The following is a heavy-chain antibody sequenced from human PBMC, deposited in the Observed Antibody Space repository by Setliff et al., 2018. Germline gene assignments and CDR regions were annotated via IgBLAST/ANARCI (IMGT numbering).Heavy chain of an antibody. CDR1: EFAFSSSW. Sequence: GGSLRLSCAVSEFAFSSSWMTWVRQAPGKGLEWVANINEDGTDRKYVDSVKARFTISRDNAKNSVYLQMSSLRVEDSAVYYCATGAWGDLWGQGTLVTVSS. J-gene: IGHJ4*01. CDR3: ATGAWGDL. CDR2: INEDGTDR. D-gene: IGHD2-21*02. V-gene: IGHV3-7*01.